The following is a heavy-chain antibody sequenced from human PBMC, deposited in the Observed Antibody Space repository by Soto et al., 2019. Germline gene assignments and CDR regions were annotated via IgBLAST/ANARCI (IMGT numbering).Heavy chain of an antibody. CDR2: IFSNDEK. CDR1: GFSLSNARMG. CDR3: ARIRDPELLWFGELFNWFDP. V-gene: IGHV2-26*01. J-gene: IGHJ5*02. Sequence: SGPTLVNPTVTLTLTCTVSGFSLSNARMGVSWIRQPPGKAMEWLAHIFSNDEKSYSTSLKSRLTISKDTSKSQVVLTMTNMDPVDTATYYCARIRDPELLWFGELFNWFDPWGQGTLVTVSS. D-gene: IGHD3-10*01.